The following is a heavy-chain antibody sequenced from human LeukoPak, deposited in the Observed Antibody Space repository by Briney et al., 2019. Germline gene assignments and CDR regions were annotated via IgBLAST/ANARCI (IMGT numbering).Heavy chain of an antibody. CDR2: INCNGGST. V-gene: IGHV1-46*01. J-gene: IGHJ4*02. D-gene: IGHD5-24*01. CDR1: GYTLTNYY. CDR3: ARDGYKGLGFDH. Sequence: ASVKVSCKASGYTLTNYYMHWVRQAPGQGLEWMGVINCNGGSTRYAQKFQGRVSMTSDISTSTVYMELSSLRSEDTAVYYCARDGYKGLGFDHWGQGTLVTVSS.